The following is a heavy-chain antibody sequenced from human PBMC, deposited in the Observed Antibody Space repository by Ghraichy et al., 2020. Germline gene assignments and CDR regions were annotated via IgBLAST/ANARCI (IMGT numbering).Heavy chain of an antibody. V-gene: IGHV4-39*01. Sequence: ETLSLTCTVSGGSISSSSHYWGWIRQPPGKGLEWIGSIYYSGSTYYNPSLKSRVTISVDTSKNQFSLKLSSVTAADTAVYYCATYYDSSPFDYWGQGTLVTVSS. CDR3: ATYYDSSPFDY. J-gene: IGHJ4*02. CDR2: IYYSGST. D-gene: IGHD3-22*01. CDR1: GGSISSSSHY.